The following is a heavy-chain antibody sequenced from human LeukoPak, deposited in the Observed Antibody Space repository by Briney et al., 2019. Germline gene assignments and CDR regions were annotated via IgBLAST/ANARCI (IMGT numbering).Heavy chain of an antibody. J-gene: IGHJ3*02. CDR3: ATGGYQLLADAFDI. Sequence: PSDTLSLTCTVSGGSISSFYWSWMRQPPGKGLEWIGYIYYSGSTNYNPSLKSRVTISVDTSKNQFSLKLSSVTAADTAVYYCATGGYQLLADAFDIWGQGTTVTVSS. V-gene: IGHV4-59*07. CDR2: IYYSGST. D-gene: IGHD2-2*01. CDR1: GGSISSFY.